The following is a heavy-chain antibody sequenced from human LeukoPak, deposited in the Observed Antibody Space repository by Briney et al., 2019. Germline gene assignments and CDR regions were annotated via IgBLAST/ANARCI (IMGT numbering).Heavy chain of an antibody. CDR3: ARDYSSSLDP. D-gene: IGHD6-13*01. CDR2: IYYSGST. Sequence: SSETLSLTCTVSGGSISSYYCSWIRQPPGKGLEWIGYIYYSGSTNYNPSLKSRVTISVDTSKNQFSLKLSSVTAADTAVYYCARDYSSSLDPWGQGTLVTVSS. V-gene: IGHV4-59*01. J-gene: IGHJ5*02. CDR1: GGSISSYY.